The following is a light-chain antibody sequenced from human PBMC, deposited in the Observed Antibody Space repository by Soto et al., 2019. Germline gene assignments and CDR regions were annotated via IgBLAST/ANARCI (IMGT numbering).Light chain of an antibody. CDR3: QSYDSSLSAHVV. J-gene: IGLJ2*01. V-gene: IGLV2-14*01. CDR1: SSDVGGYNY. Sequence: QSVLTQPASVSGSPGQSITISCTGTSSDVGGYNYVSWYQQHPGKAPKLLIYGNSNRPSGVPDRFSGSKSGTSASLAITGLQAEDEADYYCQSYDSSLSAHVVFGGGTKLTVL. CDR2: GNS.